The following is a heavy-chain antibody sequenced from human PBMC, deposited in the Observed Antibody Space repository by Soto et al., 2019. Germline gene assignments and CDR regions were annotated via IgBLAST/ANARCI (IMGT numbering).Heavy chain of an antibody. CDR2: IWYDGSNK. CDR1: GFTFSSYG. D-gene: IGHD6-13*01. V-gene: IGHV3-33*01. Sequence: GGSLRLSCAASGFTFSSYGMHWVRQAPGKGLEWVAVIWYDGSNKYYADSVKGRFTISRDNSKNTLYLQMNSLRAEDTAVYYCARDGSSIAEAGTFYYGMDVWGQGTTVTVSS. CDR3: ARDGSSIAEAGTFYYGMDV. J-gene: IGHJ6*02.